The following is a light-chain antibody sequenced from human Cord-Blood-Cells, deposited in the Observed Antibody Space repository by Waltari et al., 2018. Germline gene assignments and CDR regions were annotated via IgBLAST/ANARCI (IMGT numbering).Light chain of an antibody. CDR1: SSDVGGYNY. Sequence: QSALTQPPSASGSPGQSVTISCTGTSSDVGGYNYVSWSQQHPGKAPKLMIDEVSKRPSGVPDRFSGSKSGNTASLTVSGLQAEDEADYYCSSYAGSNNPYVFGTGTKVTVL. J-gene: IGLJ1*01. V-gene: IGLV2-8*01. CDR2: EVS. CDR3: SSYAGSNNPYV.